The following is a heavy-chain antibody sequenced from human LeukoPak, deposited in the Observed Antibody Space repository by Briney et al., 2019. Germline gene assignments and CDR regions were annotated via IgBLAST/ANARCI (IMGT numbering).Heavy chain of an antibody. CDR3: ARAPSEIGGYYPEYFRH. D-gene: IGHD3-22*01. Sequence: GGSLRLSCAASGFTFSTYWMHWLRQAPGKGLVWVSRIKSDGSTNYSDSVKGRFTISRDNAKNTVSLQMNSLRPEDTGVYYCARAPSEIGGYYPEYFRHWGQGTLVTVSS. J-gene: IGHJ1*01. CDR2: IKSDGST. V-gene: IGHV3-74*01. CDR1: GFTFSTYW.